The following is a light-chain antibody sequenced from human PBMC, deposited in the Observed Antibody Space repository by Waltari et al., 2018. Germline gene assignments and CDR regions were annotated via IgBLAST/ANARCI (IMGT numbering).Light chain of an antibody. CDR3: KQYNNWRT. CDR1: QSISRN. CDR2: GAS. V-gene: IGKV3-15*01. Sequence: EILMTQSPATLSVSPGERATLSCSASQSISRNLAWYQQKPGQAPRLLIYGASTRATGSPARFSGSGSGTEFTLTISSLQSEDFAVYYCKQYNNWRTFGQGTKLEIK. J-gene: IGKJ2*01.